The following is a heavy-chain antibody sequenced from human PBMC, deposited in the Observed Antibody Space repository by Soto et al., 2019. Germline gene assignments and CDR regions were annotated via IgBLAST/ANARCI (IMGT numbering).Heavy chain of an antibody. CDR2: IYYSGST. J-gene: IGHJ6*02. V-gene: IGHV4-39*01. CDR1: GGSISSSSYY. CDR3: ARSSDYYYYGMDV. Sequence: SETLSLTCTVSGGSISSSSYYWGWIHQPPGKGLEWIGSIYYSGSTYYNPSLKSRVTISVDTSKNQFSLKLSSVTAADTAVYYCARSSDYYYYGMDVWGQGTTVTVSS. D-gene: IGHD3-10*01.